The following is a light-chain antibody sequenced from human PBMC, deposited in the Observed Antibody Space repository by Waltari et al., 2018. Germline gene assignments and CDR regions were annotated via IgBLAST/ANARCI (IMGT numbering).Light chain of an antibody. V-gene: IGLV2-23*01. CDR1: SSDVGSYNL. CDR2: EGS. CDR3: CSYAGSSPV. J-gene: IGLJ2*01. Sequence: QSALTQPASVSGSPGQSITISCTGTSSDVGSYNLVSWYQQHPGKAPKLMIYEGSKRPSGVSKRFSGSKSGNTASLTISGLQAEDEADYYCCSYAGSSPVFGGGTKLTVL.